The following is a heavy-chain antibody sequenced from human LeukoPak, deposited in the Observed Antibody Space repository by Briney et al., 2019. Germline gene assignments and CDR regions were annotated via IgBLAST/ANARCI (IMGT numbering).Heavy chain of an antibody. CDR2: TVGGGDPT. CDR3: ARSRDGYNILDY. Sequence: PGGSLRLSCAASGFTFSSFAMTWVRQAPGKGLEWVSATVGGGDPTHYADSVRGRFTISRDNSKNTLNPQMNSLRAEDTAVYYCARSRDGYNILDYWGQGTLVTVSS. J-gene: IGHJ4*02. CDR1: GFTFSSFA. D-gene: IGHD5-24*01. V-gene: IGHV3-23*01.